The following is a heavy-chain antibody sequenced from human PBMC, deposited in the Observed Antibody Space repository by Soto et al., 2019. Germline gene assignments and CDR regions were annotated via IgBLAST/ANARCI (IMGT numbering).Heavy chain of an antibody. D-gene: IGHD2-15*01. J-gene: IGHJ4*02. V-gene: IGHV3-33*01. Sequence: PGGSLRLACAASGFTFSSYGMHWVRQAPGKGLEWVAVIWYDGSNKYYADSVKGRFTISRDNSKNSLYLQMNSLRAEDTAVYYCAIDSSGPHGRDYWGQGTLATVPS. CDR3: AIDSSGPHGRDY. CDR1: GFTFSSYG. CDR2: IWYDGSNK.